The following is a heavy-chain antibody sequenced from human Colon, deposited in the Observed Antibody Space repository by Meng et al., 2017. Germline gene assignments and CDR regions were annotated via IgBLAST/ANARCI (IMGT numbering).Heavy chain of an antibody. Sequence: QGQLQQWGAGLLGPSEALSLTCGGYGESFSGYYWTWVRQPPGKGLEWIGEINQSRTTNYNPSLKSRVSISADKSKNQFSLKMASVTAADTAIYYCARFLFGRLGVGNDYWGHGTLVTVSS. D-gene: IGHD3-3*01. CDR1: GESFSGYY. CDR2: INQSRTT. CDR3: ARFLFGRLGVGNDY. V-gene: IGHV4-34*02. J-gene: IGHJ4*01.